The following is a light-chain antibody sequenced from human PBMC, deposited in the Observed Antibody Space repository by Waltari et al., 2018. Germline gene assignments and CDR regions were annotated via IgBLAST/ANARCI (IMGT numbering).Light chain of an antibody. V-gene: IGKV1-5*03. CDR2: KAS. J-gene: IGKJ1*01. Sequence: DIQMTQSPSTLSASVGDRITITCRASQNINYWLAWYQQKPGKAPNLRIYKASSLESGVPSRFSGSGSGTEFTLTISSLQPGDFATYYCQQYNSFPWTFGQGTKVEIK. CDR3: QQYNSFPWT. CDR1: QNINYW.